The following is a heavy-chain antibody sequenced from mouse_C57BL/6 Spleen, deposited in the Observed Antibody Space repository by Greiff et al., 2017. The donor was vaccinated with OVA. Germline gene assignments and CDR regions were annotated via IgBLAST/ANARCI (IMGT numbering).Heavy chain of an antibody. J-gene: IGHJ3*01. CDR3: ARESNYSFAY. V-gene: IGHV5-4*01. CDR2: ISDGGSYT. Sequence: EVKVVESGGGLVKPGGSLKLSCAASGFTFSSYAMSWVRQTPEKRLEWVATISDGGSYTYYPDNVKGRFTISRDNAKNNLYLQMSHLKSEDTAMYYCARESNYSFAYWGQGTLVTVSA. CDR1: GFTFSSYA. D-gene: IGHD2-5*01.